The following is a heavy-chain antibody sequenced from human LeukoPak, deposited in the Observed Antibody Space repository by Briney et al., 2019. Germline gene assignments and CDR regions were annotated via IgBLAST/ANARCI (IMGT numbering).Heavy chain of an antibody. CDR2: IDKDGRST. CDR3: ATWAFYHSLDV. D-gene: IGHD1-26*01. V-gene: IGHV3-43*02. Sequence: GGSLRLSCAASGFTLGTFAMHWVRQAPGKGLEWVSLIDKDGRSTYYADSVKGRFTISRDNSKNSLYLQMNSLRTEDTALYYCATWAFYHSLDVWGQGTTVTVSS. J-gene: IGHJ6*02. CDR1: GFTLGTFA.